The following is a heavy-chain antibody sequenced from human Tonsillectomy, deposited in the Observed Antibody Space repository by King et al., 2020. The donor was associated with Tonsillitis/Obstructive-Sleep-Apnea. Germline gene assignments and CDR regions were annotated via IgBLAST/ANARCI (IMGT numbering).Heavy chain of an antibody. CDR1: GGSFSGYY. CDR2: INHSGST. Sequence: VQLQQWGAGLLKPSETLSLTCAVYGGSFSGYYWSWIRQPPGKGLEWIGEINHSGSTNNNPSLKSRVTISVDTSKNQFSLNLSSVTAADTAVYYCAALIYSTSGGNDAFDIWSQGTMVTVSS. D-gene: IGHD6-6*01. J-gene: IGHJ3*02. V-gene: IGHV4-34*01. CDR3: AALIYSTSGGNDAFDI.